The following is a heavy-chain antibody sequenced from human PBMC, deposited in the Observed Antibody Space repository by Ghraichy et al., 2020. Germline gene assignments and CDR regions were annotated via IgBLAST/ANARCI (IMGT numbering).Heavy chain of an antibody. CDR1: GYTFTSYG. J-gene: IGHJ6*02. D-gene: IGHD5-12*01. Sequence: ASVKVSCKASGYTFTSYGISWVRQAPGQGLEWMGWISAYNGNTNYAQKLQGRVTMTTDTSTSTAYMELRSLRSDDTAVYYCAREGYHGGYDFSYYYGMDVWGQGTTVTVSS. V-gene: IGHV1-18*01. CDR2: ISAYNGNT. CDR3: AREGYHGGYDFSYYYGMDV.